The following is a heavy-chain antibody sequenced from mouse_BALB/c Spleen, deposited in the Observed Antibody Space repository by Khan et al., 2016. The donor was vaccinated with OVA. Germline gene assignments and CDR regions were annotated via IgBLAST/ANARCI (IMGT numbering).Heavy chain of an antibody. V-gene: IGHV1-20*02. CDR3: ARKNGSDFDY. Sequence: VQLQQSGPELVKPGASVKISCKASGYSFTGYFMNWVMQSHGKRLEWIGRINPHIGETFYNQKFTDKATLTVDESSTTAHMELRSLASEDSAVYYCARKNGSDFDYWDQGTTLTVSS. CDR1: GYSFTGYF. CDR2: INPHIGET. J-gene: IGHJ2*01. D-gene: IGHD1-1*01.